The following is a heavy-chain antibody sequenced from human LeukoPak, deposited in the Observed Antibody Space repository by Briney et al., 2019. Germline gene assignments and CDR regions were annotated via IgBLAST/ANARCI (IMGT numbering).Heavy chain of an antibody. V-gene: IGHV3-48*04. D-gene: IGHD3-10*02. CDR1: GFTFSSYG. CDR2: ISSSGSTI. Sequence: GGSLRLSCAASGFTFSSYGMSWVRQAPGKGLEWVSYISSSGSTIYYADSVKGRFTISRDNAKNSLYLQMNSLRAEDTAVYYCAELGIAMIGGVWGKGTTVTISS. J-gene: IGHJ6*04. CDR3: AELGIAMIGGV.